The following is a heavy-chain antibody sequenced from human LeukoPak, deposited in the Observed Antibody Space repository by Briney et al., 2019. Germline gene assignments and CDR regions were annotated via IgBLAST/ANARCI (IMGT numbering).Heavy chain of an antibody. CDR1: GFTFSSYA. V-gene: IGHV3-23*01. J-gene: IGHJ4*02. Sequence: GGSLRLSCAASGFTFSSYAISWVRQAPGKGLEWVSAISGSGGSTYYADSVKGRFTISRDNSKNTLYLQMNSLRAEDTAVYYCAKPRTNTVPNEGVGYWGQGTLVTVSS. D-gene: IGHD4-17*01. CDR2: ISGSGGST. CDR3: AKPRTNTVPNEGVGY.